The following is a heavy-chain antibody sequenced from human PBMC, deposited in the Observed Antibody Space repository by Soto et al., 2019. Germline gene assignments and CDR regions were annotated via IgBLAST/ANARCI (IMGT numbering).Heavy chain of an antibody. D-gene: IGHD2-2*02. CDR3: ARFACSSTSCYTENWFDP. Sequence: PSETLSLTCTVSGGSIDSGDYYWSWIRQPPGKGLEWIGYIYYSGSTNYNPSLKSRVTISVDTSKNQFSLKLSSVTAADTAVYYCARFACSSTSCYTENWFDPWGQGTLVTVSS. J-gene: IGHJ5*02. V-gene: IGHV4-61*08. CDR1: GGSIDSGDYY. CDR2: IYYSGST.